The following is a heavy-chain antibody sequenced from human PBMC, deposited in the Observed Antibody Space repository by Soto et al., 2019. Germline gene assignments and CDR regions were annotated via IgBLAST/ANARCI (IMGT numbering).Heavy chain of an antibody. J-gene: IGHJ4*02. Sequence: GGSLRLSCTVSGFAFNNYGINWVRQAPGKGLEWVSSISKSDYTYYSDSVKGRFTISRDNAKNSVSLQMNALRVEDTAVYYCAREDSIIIPAVSDFWGQGTLVTVPS. D-gene: IGHD2-2*01. V-gene: IGHV3-21*01. CDR2: ISKSDYT. CDR3: AREDSIIIPAVSDF. CDR1: GFAFNNYG.